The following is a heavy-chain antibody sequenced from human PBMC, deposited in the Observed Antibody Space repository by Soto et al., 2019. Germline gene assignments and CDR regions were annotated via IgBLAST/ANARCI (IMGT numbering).Heavy chain of an antibody. Sequence: SETLSLTCTVSGDSISRYYWSWIRQPPGKGLERIGYIYYSGTTNYNPSLKSRATISVDTSKSQFSLKLSSVTAADTAVYYCARVPYYYDRTGYYYQGMAVWGQGTTVNVSA. CDR2: IYYSGTT. CDR1: GDSISRYY. J-gene: IGHJ6*01. D-gene: IGHD3-22*01. V-gene: IGHV4-59*01. CDR3: ARVPYYYDRTGYYYQGMAV.